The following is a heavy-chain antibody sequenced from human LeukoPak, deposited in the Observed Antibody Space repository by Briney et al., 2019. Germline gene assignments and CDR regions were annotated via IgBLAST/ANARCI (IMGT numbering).Heavy chain of an antibody. Sequence: PSETLSLTCAVYGGSFSGYYWSWIRQPPGKGLEWIGEINHSGSTNYNPSLKSRVTISVDTSKNQFSLKLSSVTAADTAVYYCARPGDSSSFDAFDIWGQGTMVTVSS. J-gene: IGHJ3*02. V-gene: IGHV4-34*01. CDR1: GGSFSGYY. CDR2: INHSGST. D-gene: IGHD6-13*01. CDR3: ARPGDSSSFDAFDI.